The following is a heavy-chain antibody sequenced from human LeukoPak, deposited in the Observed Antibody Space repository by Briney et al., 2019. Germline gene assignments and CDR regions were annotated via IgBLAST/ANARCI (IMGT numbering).Heavy chain of an antibody. J-gene: IGHJ6*02. Sequence: ASVKVSCKASGYTFTGYYMHWVRQAPGQGLEWMGWINPNSGGTNYAQKFQGRVTMTRDTSISTAYMELSRLRSDDTAVYYCARRIAAAGSFFRFYYYYGMDVWGQGTTVTVSS. CDR2: INPNSGGT. CDR1: GYTFTGYY. V-gene: IGHV1-2*02. CDR3: ARRIAAAGSFFRFYYYYGMDV. D-gene: IGHD6-13*01.